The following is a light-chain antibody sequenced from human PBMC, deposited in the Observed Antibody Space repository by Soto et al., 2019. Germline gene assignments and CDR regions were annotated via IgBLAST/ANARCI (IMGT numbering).Light chain of an antibody. V-gene: IGKV3-11*01. Sequence: EIVMTHSPATHSVSPWESATLYFGSSQSISDNLAWYQQKPGLAPRLLIYHTSTRATGVPARFSGSGSGTDFTLTISSLEPEDFAVYYCQQRSNWLGITFGQGTRLEIK. J-gene: IGKJ5*01. CDR3: QQRSNWLGIT. CDR1: QSISDN. CDR2: HTS.